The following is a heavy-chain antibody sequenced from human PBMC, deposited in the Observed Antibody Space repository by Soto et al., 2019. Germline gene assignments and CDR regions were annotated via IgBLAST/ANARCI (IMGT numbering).Heavy chain of an antibody. V-gene: IGHV4-31*03. J-gene: IGHJ4*02. CDR1: GGSIRSGGYS. CDR2: FYYSGST. Sequence: SETLSLTCTVSGGSIRSGGYSWSWIRQHPGKGLEWIGYFYYSGSTYYNPSLKSRVTISVDTSKNQFSLKLSSVTAADTAVFYCARHSPPPWFGELFSYYFDYWGQGTLVTVSS. D-gene: IGHD3-10*01. CDR3: ARHSPPPWFGELFSYYFDY.